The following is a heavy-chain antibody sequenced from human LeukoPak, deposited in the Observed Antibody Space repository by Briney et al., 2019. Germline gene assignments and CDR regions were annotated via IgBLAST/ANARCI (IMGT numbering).Heavy chain of an antibody. J-gene: IGHJ4*02. D-gene: IGHD2/OR15-2a*01. CDR1: GFTFSSYS. Sequence: GESLTLSCAASGFTFSSYSMRWVRQAPGTGLEWVGAISYDGNNKFYADSVWGRFTVSRDSSKSTLYLGVNTLRPGNTAIYYGARKGGPVIHFRPFDYWGQGTLVTVPS. V-gene: IGHV3-30*04. CDR3: ARKGGPVIHFRPFDY. CDR2: ISYDGNNK.